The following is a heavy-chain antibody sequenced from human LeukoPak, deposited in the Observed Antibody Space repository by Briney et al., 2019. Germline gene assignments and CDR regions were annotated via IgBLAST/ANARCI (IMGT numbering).Heavy chain of an antibody. V-gene: IGHV3-21*01. CDR3: ARGVEGDYYYYNLDV. Sequence: GGSLRLSCAASGFTFSSYSMNWVRQAPGEGLEWVSSISTGSSSIFNADSVKGRFTISRDNAKNSLYLHMNILRAEDTAVYYCARGVEGDYYYYNLDVWGLGTTVTVSS. J-gene: IGHJ6*02. CDR1: GFTFSSYS. CDR2: ISTGSSSI.